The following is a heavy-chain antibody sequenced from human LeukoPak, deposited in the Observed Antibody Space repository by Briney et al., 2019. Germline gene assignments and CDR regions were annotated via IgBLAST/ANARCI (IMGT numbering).Heavy chain of an antibody. J-gene: IGHJ4*02. V-gene: IGHV3-23*01. Sequence: GGSLRLSCAASGLTLSSYGKSWFRQAPGKGLEWLSAISGSGGSTYYADSVQGRFTISRDNSKNTLYLQMSSLRAEDTAVYYCANSPKSDYWGQGTLVTVSS. CDR3: ANSPKSDY. CDR2: ISGSGGST. CDR1: GLTLSSYG.